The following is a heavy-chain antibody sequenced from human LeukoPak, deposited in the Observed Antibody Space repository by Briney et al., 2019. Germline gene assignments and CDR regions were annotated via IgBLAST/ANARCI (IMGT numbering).Heavy chain of an antibody. CDR2: ISLSGSTI. CDR3: AREASCSSTTCYFDY. CDR1: GFTFRSNW. J-gene: IGHJ4*02. Sequence: PGGSLTLSCAASGFTFRSNWMHWVRQAPGKGLEWLSSISLSGSTITYAASVKGRVTVSRDNAKSSVFLQMHSLRADDTAVYYCAREASCSSTTCYFDYWGQGTLVTVSS. V-gene: IGHV3-48*04. D-gene: IGHD2-2*01.